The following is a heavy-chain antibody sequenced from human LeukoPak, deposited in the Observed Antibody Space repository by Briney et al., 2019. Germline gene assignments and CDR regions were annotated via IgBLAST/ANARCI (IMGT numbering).Heavy chain of an antibody. J-gene: IGHJ5*02. V-gene: IGHV4-34*12. CDR3: ARGPAAIHP. Sequence: SETLSLTCAVYGYSLTNHYWIWIRQPPGKGLEWVGEVLHTGGTNYNPSLKSRVTISVDTSKNQFFLKLTSVTAADTAVYYSARGPAAIHPWGPGTLVTVSS. CDR1: GYSLTNHY. D-gene: IGHD2-2*01. CDR2: VLHTGGT.